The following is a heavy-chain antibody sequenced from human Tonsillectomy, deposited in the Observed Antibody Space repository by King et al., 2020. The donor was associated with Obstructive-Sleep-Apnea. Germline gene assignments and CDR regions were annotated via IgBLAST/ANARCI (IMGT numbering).Heavy chain of an antibody. CDR2: ISHDGSNK. Sequence: VQLVESGGGVVQPGRSLRLSCAASGFTFSSYGMDWVRQAPGKGLEWVAIISHDGSNKYYADSVKGRFTISRDNSENTLYLQMNSLRAEDTAVYYCAKPLEYYYGMDVWGQGTTVTVSS. CDR3: AKPLEYYYGMDV. J-gene: IGHJ6*02. V-gene: IGHV3-30*18. D-gene: IGHD3-3*01. CDR1: GFTFSSYG.